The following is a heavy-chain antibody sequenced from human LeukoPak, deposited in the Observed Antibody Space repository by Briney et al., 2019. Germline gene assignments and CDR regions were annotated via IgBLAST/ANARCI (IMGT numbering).Heavy chain of an antibody. V-gene: IGHV4-34*01. CDR1: GGSFSGYY. CDR2: INHSGST. Sequence: PSETLSLTCAVYGGSFSGYYWSWIRQPPGKGLEWIGEINHSGSTNYNPSLKSRVTISVDTSKNQFSLKLSSVTAADTAVYYCARDVPCYYDSSGYRYWGQGTLVTVSS. J-gene: IGHJ4*02. D-gene: IGHD3-22*01. CDR3: ARDVPCYYDSSGYRY.